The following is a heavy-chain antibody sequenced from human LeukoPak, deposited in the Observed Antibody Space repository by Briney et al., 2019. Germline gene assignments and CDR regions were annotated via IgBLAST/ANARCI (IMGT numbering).Heavy chain of an antibody. D-gene: IGHD7-27*01. CDR2: IKQDGGKN. CDR1: GFTFSNYW. Sequence: PGGSLRLSCAASGFTFSNYWMTWVRQAPGKGREGVANIKQDGGKNSYLDSVKGRFTISRDNSKNSLYLQMNSLRRDDTAVYYCARDPPWANDAFDIWGQGTMVTVSS. J-gene: IGHJ3*02. CDR3: ARDPPWANDAFDI. V-gene: IGHV3-7*01.